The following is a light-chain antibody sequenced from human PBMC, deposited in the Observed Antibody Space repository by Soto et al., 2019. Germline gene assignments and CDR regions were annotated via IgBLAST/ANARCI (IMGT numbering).Light chain of an antibody. CDR1: QSVTTN. CDR2: GAS. V-gene: IGKV3-15*01. J-gene: IGKJ1*01. Sequence: RVMAPAPATLSVSPGERVTISCRASQSVTTNLAWYQHKEGQAPRLLISGASSGATGFPARFSGSGSGTDFTLTITRLEPEDFAVYYCQQYGGPVPWAFGQGTK. CDR3: QQYGGPVPWA.